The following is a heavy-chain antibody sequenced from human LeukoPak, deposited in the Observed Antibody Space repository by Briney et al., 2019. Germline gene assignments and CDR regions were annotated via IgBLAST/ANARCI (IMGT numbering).Heavy chain of an antibody. CDR2: IYPGDSDT. V-gene: IGHV5-51*01. CDR3: ARQELPVPELYGMDV. D-gene: IGHD1-14*01. Sequence: GESLKISCKGSGYSFTSYWIGWVRQVPGKGLEWMGIIYPGDSDTRYSPSFQGQVTISADKSISTAYLQWSSLKASDTAMYYCARQELPVPELYGMDVWGQGTTVTVSS. CDR1: GYSFTSYW. J-gene: IGHJ6*02.